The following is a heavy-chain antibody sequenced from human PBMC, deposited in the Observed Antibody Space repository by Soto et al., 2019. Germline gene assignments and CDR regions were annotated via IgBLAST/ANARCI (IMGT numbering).Heavy chain of an antibody. Sequence: SETLSLTCTVSGASISSSSYYWGWIRQPPGKGLEWIGSISYSGSTYYNPSLKSGVSISVDTSKNQFSLRLSSVTAADTAVYYCASRNDYVWGSYRSDYYYGMDVWGQGTTVTVSS. V-gene: IGHV4-39*01. J-gene: IGHJ6*02. CDR1: GASISSSSYY. CDR2: ISYSGST. D-gene: IGHD3-16*02. CDR3: ASRNDYVWGSYRSDYYYGMDV.